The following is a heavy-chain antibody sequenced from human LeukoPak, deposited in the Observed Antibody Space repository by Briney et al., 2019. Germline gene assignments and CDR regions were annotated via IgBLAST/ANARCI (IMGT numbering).Heavy chain of an antibody. CDR1: GFTLSSYA. CDR3: AREMAVADYYGMDV. J-gene: IGHJ6*02. Sequence: GGSLRLSCAASGFTLSSYAMHWVRQAPGKGLEWVAVISYDGSNKYYADSVKGRFTISRDNSKNTLYLQMNSLRAEDTAVYYCAREMAVADYYGMDVWGQGTTVTVSS. D-gene: IGHD4-23*01. CDR2: ISYDGSNK. V-gene: IGHV3-30*04.